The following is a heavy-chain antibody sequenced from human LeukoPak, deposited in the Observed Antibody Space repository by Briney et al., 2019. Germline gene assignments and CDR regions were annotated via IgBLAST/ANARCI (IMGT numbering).Heavy chain of an antibody. Sequence: GGSLRLSCAASGFSFSSHVMHWVRQAPGKGLEWASGISGSGGDTYYADSVKGRFTISRDNSKNTLNLQMNSLRAEDTALYYCAKDQNYESSGYYGGFDYWGQGTLVTVSS. CDR1: GFSFSSHV. CDR3: AKDQNYESSGYYGGFDY. CDR2: ISGSGGDT. D-gene: IGHD3-22*01. J-gene: IGHJ4*02. V-gene: IGHV3-23*01.